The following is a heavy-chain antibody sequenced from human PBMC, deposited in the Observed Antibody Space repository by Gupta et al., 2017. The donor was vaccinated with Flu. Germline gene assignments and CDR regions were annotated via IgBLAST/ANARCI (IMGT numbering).Heavy chain of an antibody. V-gene: IGHV4-4*07. D-gene: IGHD1-26*01. CDR3: ARRTGGSYYFDY. Sequence: GSTNYNPSLKSRVTMSVDTSKNQFSLKLSSVTAADTAVYYCARRTGGSYYFDYWGQGTLVTVSS. CDR2: GST. J-gene: IGHJ4*02.